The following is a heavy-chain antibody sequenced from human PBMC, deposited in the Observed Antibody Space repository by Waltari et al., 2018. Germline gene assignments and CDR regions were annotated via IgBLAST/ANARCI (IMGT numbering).Heavy chain of an antibody. D-gene: IGHD5-12*01. CDR1: GGSISSYY. V-gene: IGHV4-59*01. J-gene: IGHJ4*02. CDR2: IYYIGAT. CDR3: ARAGRDGYNPPFDY. Sequence: QVQLQESGPGLVKPSETLSLTCTVSGGSISSYYWSWIRQPPGKGLEWIGYIYYIGATTYNPSLKSRVTISVDTFKNQFSLKLSSVTAADTAVYYCARAGRDGYNPPFDYWGQGTLVTVSS.